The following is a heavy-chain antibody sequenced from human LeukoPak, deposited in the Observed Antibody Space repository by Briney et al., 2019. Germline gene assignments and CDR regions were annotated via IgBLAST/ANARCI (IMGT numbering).Heavy chain of an antibody. J-gene: IGHJ5*02. V-gene: IGHV1-2*02. D-gene: IGHD3-22*01. CDR1: GYTFTGYY. CDR3: ARDDHSPYYYDSSGRNWFDP. CDR2: INPNSGGT. Sequence: ASVKVSCKASGYTFTGYYMHWMRQAPGQGLEWMGWINPNSGGTNYAQKFQGRVTMTRDTSISTAYMELSRLRSDDTAVYYCARDDHSPYYYDSSGRNWFDPWGQGTLVTVSS.